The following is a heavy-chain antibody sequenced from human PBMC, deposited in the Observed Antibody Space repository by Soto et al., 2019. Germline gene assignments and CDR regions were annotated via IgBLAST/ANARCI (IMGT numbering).Heavy chain of an antibody. J-gene: IGHJ6*03. V-gene: IGHV3-30*18. D-gene: IGHD2-2*01. Sequence: GGSLRLSCAASGFTLSSYGMHWVRQAPGKGLEWVAVISYDGSNKYYADSVKGRFTISRDNSKNTLYLQMNSLRAEDTAVYYCAKAGYCSSATCATRYYYMDVWGKGTTVTVSS. CDR1: GFTLSSYG. CDR3: AKAGYCSSATCATRYYYMDV. CDR2: ISYDGSNK.